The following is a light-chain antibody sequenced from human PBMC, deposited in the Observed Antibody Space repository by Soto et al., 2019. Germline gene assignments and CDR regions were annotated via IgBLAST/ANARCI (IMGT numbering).Light chain of an antibody. J-gene: IGLJ2*01. CDR3: CSYAGSYTHV. CDR1: SSNIGSNL. Sequence: QSVLTQPPSASGTPGQRVTISCSGSSSNIGSNLVNWYQQLPGTAPKIVIYNNNQWPSGVPDRFSGSKSGTSASLAISGLQSEDEADYYCCSYAGSYTHVFGGGTQLPS. V-gene: IGLV1-44*01. CDR2: NNN.